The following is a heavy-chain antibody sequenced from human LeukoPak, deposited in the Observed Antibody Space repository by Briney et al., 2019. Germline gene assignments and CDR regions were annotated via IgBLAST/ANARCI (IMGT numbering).Heavy chain of an antibody. Sequence: GGSLRLSCAASGFTFDDYAMHWVRQAPGKGLEWVSGISWNSGSVAYADSVKGRFTISRDNAKNSLYLQMNSLRAEDMALYYCAKDIFLVPAAGSYFDYWGQGTLVTVSS. CDR2: ISWNSGSV. CDR1: GFTFDDYA. V-gene: IGHV3-9*03. J-gene: IGHJ4*02. D-gene: IGHD2-2*01. CDR3: AKDIFLVPAAGSYFDY.